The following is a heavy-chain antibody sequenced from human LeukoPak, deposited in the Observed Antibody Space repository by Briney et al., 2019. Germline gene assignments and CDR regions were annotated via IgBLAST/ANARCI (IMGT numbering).Heavy chain of an antibody. V-gene: IGHV1-2*04. J-gene: IGHJ4*02. CDR3: ARGREDLHY. CDR1: GYTFTDYY. CDR2: INPNSSGT. Sequence: GASVKVSCTASGYTFTDYYIYWVRQAPGQGLEWMGWINPNSSGTNYAQKFQGWVTMTRDTSISTAYMELIRLRSEDTAVYYCARGREDLHYWGQGTLVTVSS.